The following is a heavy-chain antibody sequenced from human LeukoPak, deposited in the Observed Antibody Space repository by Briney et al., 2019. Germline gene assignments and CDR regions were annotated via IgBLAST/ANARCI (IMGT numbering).Heavy chain of an antibody. J-gene: IGHJ5*02. CDR1: GFSLSPSGMC. D-gene: IGHD3-22*01. V-gene: IGHV2-5*08. Sequence: SGPALVKPTQTLTLTCTFFGFSLSPSGMCVSWIRQPPGKALEWLALIYWDDDKRYSPSLKSRLTITKDTSKNQVVLTMSNMDPVDTATYYCAHRPGGYYDSSGYYWRDWFDPWGQGTLVTVSS. CDR2: IYWDDDK. CDR3: AHRPGGYYDSSGYYWRDWFDP.